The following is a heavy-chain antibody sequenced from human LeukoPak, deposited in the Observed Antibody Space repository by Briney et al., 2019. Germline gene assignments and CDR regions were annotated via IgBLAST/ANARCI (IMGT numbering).Heavy chain of an antibody. J-gene: IGHJ5*02. CDR3: ATLSVRIPAAIRLGWFDP. CDR1: GYTLTELS. V-gene: IGHV1-24*01. D-gene: IGHD2-2*02. CDR2: FDPEDGET. Sequence: ASVKVSCKVSGYTLTELSMHWVRQAPGKGLEWMGGFDPEDGETIYAQKFQGRVTMTEDTSTDTAYTELSSLRSEDTAVYYCATLSVRIPAAIRLGWFDPWGQGTLVTVSS.